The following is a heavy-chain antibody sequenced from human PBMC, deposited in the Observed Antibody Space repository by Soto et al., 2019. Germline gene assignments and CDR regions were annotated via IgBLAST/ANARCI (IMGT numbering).Heavy chain of an antibody. J-gene: IGHJ2*01. CDR1: GFTFSNYA. Sequence: EVQLLESGGGLVQPGGSLRLSCTASGFTFSNYAMRWVRQAPGRGLECVSAIRGSGRTTYYADSVRGRFTISRDNSKNTLYLEMNSLRAEDTAVYYCAKDVLSISVAGPDPFWDFDHWGRGTLVTVSS. V-gene: IGHV3-23*01. CDR2: IRGSGRTT. D-gene: IGHD6-19*01. CDR3: AKDVLSISVAGPDPFWDFDH.